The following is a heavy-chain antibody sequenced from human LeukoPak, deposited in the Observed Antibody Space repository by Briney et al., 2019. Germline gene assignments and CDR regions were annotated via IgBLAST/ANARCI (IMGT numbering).Heavy chain of an antibody. Sequence: ASVKVSCRTSGYTFSAYYMNWVRQAPGQGLEWMGWVNPNSGGTNYAQKFQGRVTMTTDSSTTTAYMELRSLRSDDTAVYFCARAQGPVVVVPGANWYFDLWGRGTLVTVSS. CDR3: ARAQGPVVVVPGANWYFDL. J-gene: IGHJ2*01. CDR1: GYTFSAYY. D-gene: IGHD2-2*01. V-gene: IGHV1-2*02. CDR2: VNPNSGGT.